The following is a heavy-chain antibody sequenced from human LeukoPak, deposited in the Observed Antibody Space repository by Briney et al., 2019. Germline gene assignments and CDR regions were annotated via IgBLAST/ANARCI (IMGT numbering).Heavy chain of an antibody. V-gene: IGHV1-46*01. CDR3: TRRYLNGMDV. CDR1: GYIFTTCD. J-gene: IGHJ6*02. Sequence: GASVKVSCKASGYIFTTCDMHCVREAPGQGLEWMGIINPSGGGTTYAQKFQGRVTMTRDTSTSTVYMELSSLRSEDTAVYYCTRRYLNGMDVWGQGTTVTVSS. D-gene: IGHD1-26*01. CDR2: INPSGGGT.